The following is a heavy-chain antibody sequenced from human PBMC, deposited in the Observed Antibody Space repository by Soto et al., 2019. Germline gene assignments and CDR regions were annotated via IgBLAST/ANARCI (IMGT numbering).Heavy chain of an antibody. CDR1: GFSLTTRGVG. V-gene: IGHV2-5*02. J-gene: IGHJ3*01. CDR3: AHVVITFGGVVADDAFDV. CDR2: IYWDDDK. D-gene: IGHD3-16*02. Sequence: SGPTLVNPTATLTLTCTFSGFSLTTRGVGVGWIRQPPGKALEWLAVIYWDDDKRYRPSLKTRLILTKDTSKNQVVLTMTNMDSVDTATYFCAHVVITFGGVVADDAFDVWG.